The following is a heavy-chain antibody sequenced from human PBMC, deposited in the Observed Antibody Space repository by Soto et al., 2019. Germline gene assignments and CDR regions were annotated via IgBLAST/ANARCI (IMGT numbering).Heavy chain of an antibody. CDR1: GFTFSSYG. CDR2: IWYDGSNK. Sequence: GGSLRLSCAASGFTFSSYGMHWVRQAPGKGLEWVAVIWYDGSNKYYADSVKGRFTISRDNSKNTLYLQMNSLRAEDTAVYYCARDPGEKGAYFDYWGQGTLVTVSS. D-gene: IGHD3-10*01. V-gene: IGHV3-33*01. CDR3: ARDPGEKGAYFDY. J-gene: IGHJ4*02.